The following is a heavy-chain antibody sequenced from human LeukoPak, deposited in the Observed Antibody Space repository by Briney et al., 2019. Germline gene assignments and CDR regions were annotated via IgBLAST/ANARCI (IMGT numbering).Heavy chain of an antibody. CDR1: GYTFSGYY. Sequence: ASVKVSCKASGYTFSGYYMHWVRQAPGKGLEWMGWINPNSGGTKYAQKFQGRVTMTRDTSISTASMELSRLRFDDTAVYYCARDRGSGYYSDYWGQGTLVTVSS. CDR3: ARDRGSGYYSDY. CDR2: INPNSGGT. J-gene: IGHJ4*02. D-gene: IGHD3-22*01. V-gene: IGHV1-2*02.